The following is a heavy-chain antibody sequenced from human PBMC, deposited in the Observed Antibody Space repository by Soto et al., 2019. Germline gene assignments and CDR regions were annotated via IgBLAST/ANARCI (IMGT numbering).Heavy chain of an antibody. CDR2: ISYDGTNK. Sequence: QVQLVESGGGEVQPGRSLTISCAASGFTFSTYGMHWVRQTPGKGLEWVAVISYDGTNKFYSDSGKGRFTISRDNFKNTLTLQMNSLRADDTAVYSCAKDLQSYGDYDYYCYGMVVWGLGTRVTVSS. CDR1: GFTFSTYG. D-gene: IGHD4-17*01. J-gene: IGHJ6*02. V-gene: IGHV3-30*18. CDR3: AKDLQSYGDYDYYCYGMVV.